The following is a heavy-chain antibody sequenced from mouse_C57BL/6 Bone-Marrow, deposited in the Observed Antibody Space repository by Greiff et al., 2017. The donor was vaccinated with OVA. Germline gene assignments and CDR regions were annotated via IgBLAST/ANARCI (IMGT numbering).Heavy chain of an antibody. D-gene: IGHD1-1*01. CDR1: GFTFSDYY. CDR2: ISNGGGSA. J-gene: IGHJ1*03. V-gene: IGHV5-12*01. CDR3: ARHRFITTVVRYFDV. Sequence: DVMLVESGGGLVQPGGSLKLSCAASGFTFSDYYMYWVRQTPEKRLEWVAYISNGGGSAYYPDTVKGRFTISRDNAKNTLYLQMSRLKSEDTAMYYCARHRFITTVVRYFDVWGTGTTVTVSS.